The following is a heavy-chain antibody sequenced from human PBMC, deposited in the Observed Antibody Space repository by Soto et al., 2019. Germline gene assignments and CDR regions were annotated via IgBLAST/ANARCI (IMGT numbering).Heavy chain of an antibody. CDR2: ISGSGDSA. V-gene: IGHV3-23*01. D-gene: IGHD6-19*01. CDR3: GKERRGSGWSVCNF. J-gene: IGHJ4*02. Sequence: VQLLESGGGLVQPGGYLRLSCAASGFTFRDYAMSWVRQAPGKGLEWVSDISGSGDSARHADSVKGRFTISRDNSKNTLDLQMNSLRVDDTAVYYCGKERRGSGWSVCNFWGQGTLVTVSS. CDR1: GFTFRDYA.